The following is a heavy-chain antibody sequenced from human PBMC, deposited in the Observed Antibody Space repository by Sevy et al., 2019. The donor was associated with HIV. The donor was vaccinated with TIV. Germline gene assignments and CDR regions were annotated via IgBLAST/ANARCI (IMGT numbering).Heavy chain of an antibody. J-gene: IGHJ3*02. CDR1: GFTFDDYA. D-gene: IGHD2-2*01. Sequence: SLRLSCAASGFTFDDYAMHWVRQAPGKGLEWVSGISWNSGSIGYADSVKGRFTISRDNAKNSLYLQMNSLRAEDMALYYCAKRGSSTSCYHDAFDIWGQGTMVLVSS. V-gene: IGHV3-9*03. CDR2: ISWNSGSI. CDR3: AKRGSSTSCYHDAFDI.